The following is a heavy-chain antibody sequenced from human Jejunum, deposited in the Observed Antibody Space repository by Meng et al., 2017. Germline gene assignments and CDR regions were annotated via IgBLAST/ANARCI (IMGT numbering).Heavy chain of an antibody. J-gene: IGHJ4*02. CDR1: GCSGSRAGYQ. CDR2: AST. V-gene: IGHV4-61*08. CDR3: ARDHMGSLDY. Sequence: QLEVQESGPGLVRLSGTSSLICTVSGCSGSRAGYQWGWIRRPPGKGLEWSGYASTNYNPPLKSRVTISLDTSRNQFSLSLSSVTAADTAVYYCARDHMGSLDYWGQGILVTVSS. D-gene: IGHD1-26*01.